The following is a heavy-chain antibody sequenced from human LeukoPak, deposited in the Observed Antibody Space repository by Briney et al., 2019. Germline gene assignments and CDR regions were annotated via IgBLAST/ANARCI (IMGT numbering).Heavy chain of an antibody. CDR3: ARLGKYYYDSSGYLAFDI. D-gene: IGHD3-22*01. CDR1: GGTFSSYA. V-gene: IGHV1-69*06. J-gene: IGHJ3*02. CDR2: IIPIFGTA. Sequence: SVKVSCKASGGTFSSYAISWVRQAPGQGLEWMGGIIPIFGTADYAQKFQGRVTITADKSTSTAYMELRSLRSEDTAVYYCARLGKYYYDSSGYLAFDIWGQGTMVTVSS.